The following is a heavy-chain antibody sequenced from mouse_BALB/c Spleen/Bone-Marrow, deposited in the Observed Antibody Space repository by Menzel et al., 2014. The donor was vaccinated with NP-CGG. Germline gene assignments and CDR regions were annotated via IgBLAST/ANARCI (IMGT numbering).Heavy chain of an antibody. V-gene: IGHV1S81*02. CDR3: ARRYYGSSYLLDY. CDR1: GYTFTSHW. Sequence: QVQLKQSGAELVKPGASVKLSCKASGYTFTSHWMHWVKQRPGQGLDWIGEINPSNGRTNYNEKFRSKATLTVDKSSSTAYMQLSSLTSEDSAVYYCARRYYGSSYLLDYWGQGTTLTVSS. CDR2: INPSNGRT. J-gene: IGHJ2*01. D-gene: IGHD1-1*01.